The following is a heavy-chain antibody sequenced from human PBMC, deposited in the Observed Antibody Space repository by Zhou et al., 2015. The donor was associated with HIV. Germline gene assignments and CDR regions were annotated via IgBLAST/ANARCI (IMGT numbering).Heavy chain of an antibody. CDR2: IIPLFGTP. V-gene: IGHV1-69*01. D-gene: IGHD3-10*01. Sequence: QVQLLQSGAEVKKPDSSVRVSCKGSGDTFSSYSISWVRQAPGQGLEWMGRIIPLFGTPEYAQKFQGRVTISADEYTNTVYMEVSRLTADDTAVYYCARGRRAAAKLNDAFDIWGQGTMVTVSS. CDR3: ARGRRAAAKLNDAFDI. J-gene: IGHJ3*02. CDR1: GDTFSSYS.